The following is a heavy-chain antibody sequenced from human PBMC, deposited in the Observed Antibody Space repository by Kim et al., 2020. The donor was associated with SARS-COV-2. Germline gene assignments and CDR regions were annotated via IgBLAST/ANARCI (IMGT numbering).Heavy chain of an antibody. D-gene: IGHD6-13*01. CDR2: ISYDGSNK. Sequence: GGSLRLSCAASGFTFSSYGMHWVRQAPGKGLEWVAVISYDGSNKYYADSVKGRFTISRDNSKNTLYLQMNSLRAEDTAVYYCARDNPRIGSAQQLVGVGFDYWGQGTLVTVSS. CDR1: GFTFSSYG. J-gene: IGHJ4*02. V-gene: IGHV3-33*05. CDR3: ARDNPRIGSAQQLVGVGFDY.